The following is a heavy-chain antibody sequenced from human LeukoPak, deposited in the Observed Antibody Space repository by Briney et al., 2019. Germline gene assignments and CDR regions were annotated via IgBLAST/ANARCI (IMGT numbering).Heavy chain of an antibody. CDR1: GGTFSSYA. J-gene: IGHJ3*02. CDR3: ARGPYSYDGSGARGAAFDI. D-gene: IGHD3-22*01. Sequence: ASVKVSCRASGGTFSSYAISWVRQAPGQGHEWMGCISAYNGNTNSAQNLQGRVSMTTDTSTTTAYMELRSLRSDDTAVYYCARGPYSYDGSGARGAAFDIWGQGTMVTVSS. V-gene: IGHV1-18*01. CDR2: ISAYNGNT.